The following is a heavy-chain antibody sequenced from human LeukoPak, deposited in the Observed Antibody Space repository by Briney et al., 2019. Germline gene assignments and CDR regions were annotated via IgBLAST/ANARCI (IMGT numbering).Heavy chain of an antibody. Sequence: GGSLRLSCAASGFTVSSNYMSWVRQAPGKGLEWVSVIYSGGSTYYADSVKGRFTISRDNSKNTLYLQMNSLRAEDTAVYYCAKDPTSTVVSRGVYFDYWGQGTLVTVSS. D-gene: IGHD4-23*01. V-gene: IGHV3-53*01. J-gene: IGHJ4*02. CDR2: IYSGGST. CDR3: AKDPTSTVVSRGVYFDY. CDR1: GFTVSSNY.